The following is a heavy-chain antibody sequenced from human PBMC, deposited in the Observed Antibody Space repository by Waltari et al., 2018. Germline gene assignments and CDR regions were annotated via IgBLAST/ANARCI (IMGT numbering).Heavy chain of an antibody. D-gene: IGHD2-21*01. J-gene: IGHJ4*02. V-gene: IGHV3-23*04. CDR2: SSDGGVYT. CDR3: AKGFEDLLPFDH. Sequence: EVQLVESGGTSVQPGGSLRLSCAASGFTSFNYFIGWVRQAPGKGLEWISASSDGGVYTYYADSVKGRFTISRDSSKNTIYLQMNSLRVEDTALYYCAKGFEDLLPFDHWGQGTLVTVST. CDR1: GFTSFNYF.